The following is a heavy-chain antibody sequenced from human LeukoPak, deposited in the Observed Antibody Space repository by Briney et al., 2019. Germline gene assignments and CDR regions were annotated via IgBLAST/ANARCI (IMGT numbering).Heavy chain of an antibody. D-gene: IGHD3-3*01. V-gene: IGHV3-21*03. J-gene: IGHJ5*01. CDR2: IGSGSVDK. CDR3: AKRVPLTALDS. Sequence: GGSLRLSCAASGFTFTTYWMTWVRQAPGKGLEWVSVIGSGSVDKHYADTVRGRFDISRDNSKNRLFLQMNSLRVEDSGVYYCAKRVPLTALDSWGQGTLVTVSS. CDR1: GFTFTTYW.